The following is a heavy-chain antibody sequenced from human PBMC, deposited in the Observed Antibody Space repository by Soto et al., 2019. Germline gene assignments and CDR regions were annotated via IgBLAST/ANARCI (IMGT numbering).Heavy chain of an antibody. J-gene: IGHJ4*02. Sequence: LRLSCAASGFTFSSYWMSWVRQAPGKGLEWVANIKQDGSEKYYVDSVKGRFTISRDNAKNSLYLQMNSLRAEDTAVYYCARDLEYSYGCFDYWGQGTLVTVSS. CDR2: IKQDGSEK. CDR3: ARDLEYSYGCFDY. V-gene: IGHV3-7*03. CDR1: GFTFSSYW. D-gene: IGHD5-18*01.